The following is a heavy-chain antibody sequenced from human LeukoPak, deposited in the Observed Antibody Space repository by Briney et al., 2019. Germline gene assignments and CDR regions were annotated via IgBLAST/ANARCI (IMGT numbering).Heavy chain of an antibody. Sequence: PSETLSLTCAVYGGSFSGYYWSWIRQPPGKGLEWIGEINHSRGTKYNPSLESRVTILLDASKNEFSLNLNSVTAADTAVYYCAGEDYYFDSWGQGTLVTVSS. J-gene: IGHJ4*02. CDR3: AGEDYYFDS. CDR1: GGSFSGYY. V-gene: IGHV4-34*01. CDR2: INHSRGT.